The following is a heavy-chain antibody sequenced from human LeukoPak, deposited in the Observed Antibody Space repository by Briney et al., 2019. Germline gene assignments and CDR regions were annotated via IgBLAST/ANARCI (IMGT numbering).Heavy chain of an antibody. V-gene: IGHV3-43*02. Sequence: PGGSLRLSCAASGFIFDDYAMHWVRQAPGKGLEWVSLITGDGAGTYYEDSVRGRFTISRDNSKNSLYLIMNSLRTEDTALYYCTKGRVATVGGANYAMDVWGQGTTVTVSS. CDR2: ITGDGAGT. D-gene: IGHD5-12*01. J-gene: IGHJ6*02. CDR1: GFIFDDYA. CDR3: TKGRVATVGGANYAMDV.